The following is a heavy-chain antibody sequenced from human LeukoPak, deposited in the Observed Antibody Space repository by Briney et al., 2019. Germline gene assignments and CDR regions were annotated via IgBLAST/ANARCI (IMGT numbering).Heavy chain of an antibody. D-gene: IGHD3-22*01. J-gene: IGHJ4*02. Sequence: SETLSLTCTVSGGSISSSSYYWGWIRQPPGKGLEWIGSIYYSGSTYYNPSLKSRVTISVDTSKNQFSLKLSSVTAADTAVYYCAGFWYYYDSSGYLKYDYWGQGTLVTVSS. CDR2: IYYSGST. V-gene: IGHV4-39*01. CDR3: AGFWYYYDSSGYLKYDY. CDR1: GGSISSSSYY.